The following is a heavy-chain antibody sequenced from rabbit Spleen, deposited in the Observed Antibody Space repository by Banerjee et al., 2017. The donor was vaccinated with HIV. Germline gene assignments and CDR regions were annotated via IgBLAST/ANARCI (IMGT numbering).Heavy chain of an antibody. CDR2: IDTNDGDT. J-gene: IGHJ2*01. CDR1: GVSFSSNYY. D-gene: IGHD1-1*01. Sequence: QEQVLESGGGLVKPEGSLKPSCTASGVSFSSNYYMCWVRQAPGKGLEWIACIDTNDGDTDYANWPKGRFTISKTSSSTVTLLMTSVTAADTATYFCARNYVNAFDPWGQGTLVTVS. V-gene: IGHV1S45*01. CDR3: ARNYVNAFDP.